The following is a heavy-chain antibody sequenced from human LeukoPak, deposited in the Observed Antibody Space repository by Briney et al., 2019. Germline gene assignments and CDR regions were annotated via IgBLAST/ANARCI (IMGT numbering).Heavy chain of an antibody. CDR2: IWYDGSNQ. D-gene: IGHD4-23*01. CDR3: ARVTYGGNSGNRYFDL. Sequence: PGGSLRLSCSASGFSFSRYGMHWVRQAPGKGLEWVAAIWYDGSNQYYADSVKGRFTISRDNSNNTLYVQMNSLRGEDTAVYYCARVTYGGNSGNRYFDLWGRGTMVTVSP. CDR1: GFSFSRYG. J-gene: IGHJ2*01. V-gene: IGHV3-33*01.